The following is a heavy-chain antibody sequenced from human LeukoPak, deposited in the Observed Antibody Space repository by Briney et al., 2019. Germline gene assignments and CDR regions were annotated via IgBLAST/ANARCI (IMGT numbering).Heavy chain of an antibody. D-gene: IGHD2-2*01. CDR3: AKGARPYCSSTSCYYMDV. CDR2: ISGSCGST. J-gene: IGHJ6*03. Sequence: PGGSLRLFCAASGFTFSSYAMSWVRQAPGKGLEWVSAISGSCGSTYYADSVKGRFTISRDNSKNTLYLQMNSLRAEDTAVYYCAKGARPYCSSTSCYYMDVWGKGTTVTVSS. V-gene: IGHV3-23*01. CDR1: GFTFSSYA.